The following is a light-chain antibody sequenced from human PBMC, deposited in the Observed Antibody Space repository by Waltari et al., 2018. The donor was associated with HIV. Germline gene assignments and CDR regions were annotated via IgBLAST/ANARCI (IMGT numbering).Light chain of an antibody. CDR2: GNN. J-gene: IGLJ1*01. CDR3: QSWDDSLSGYV. CDR1: KSNIGAGYA. V-gene: IGLV1-40*01. Sequence: QSVLTQPPSLSGAPGQRVTISCTGSKSNIGAGYAVHWYQQVPGTAPKLLIYGNNNRPSGVPERFSGAMSATSASLTITGLQSEDEADYYFQSWDDSLSGYVFGTGSNVTVL.